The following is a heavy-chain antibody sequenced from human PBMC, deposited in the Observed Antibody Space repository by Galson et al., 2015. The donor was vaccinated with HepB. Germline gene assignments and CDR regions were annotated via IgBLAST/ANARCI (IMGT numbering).Heavy chain of an antibody. CDR1: GGTFSSYA. J-gene: IGHJ6*02. CDR2: IIPIFGTA. CDR3: ATDDILTGPRGTHYGMDV. V-gene: IGHV1-69*06. D-gene: IGHD3-9*01. Sequence: SVKVSCKASGGTFSSYAISWVRQAPGQGLEWMGGIIPIFGTANYAQKFQGRVTITADKSTSTAYVELSSLRSEDTAVYYCATDDILTGPRGTHYGMDVWGQGTTVTVSS.